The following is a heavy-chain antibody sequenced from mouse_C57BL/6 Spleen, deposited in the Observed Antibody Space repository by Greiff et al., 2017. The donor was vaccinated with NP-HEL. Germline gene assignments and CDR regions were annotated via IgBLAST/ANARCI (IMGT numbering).Heavy chain of an antibody. CDR1: GYTFTSYW. Sequence: VQLQQSGAELVRPGSSVKLSCKASGYTFTSYWMHWVKQRPIQGLEWIGNIDPSDSETHYNQKFKDKATLTVDKSSSTAYMQLSSLTSEASAVYYCARRGYGSSRYYAMDYWGQGTSVTVSS. V-gene: IGHV1-52*01. D-gene: IGHD1-1*01. J-gene: IGHJ4*01. CDR2: IDPSDSET. CDR3: ARRGYGSSRYYAMDY.